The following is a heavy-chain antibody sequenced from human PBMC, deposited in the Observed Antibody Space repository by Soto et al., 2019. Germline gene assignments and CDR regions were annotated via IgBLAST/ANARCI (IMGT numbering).Heavy chain of an antibody. CDR1: GGTFSSDG. CDR2: ITPIFRAT. J-gene: IGHJ2*01. V-gene: IGHV1-69*13. D-gene: IGHD3-22*01. Sequence: ASVKVSCKASGGTFSSDGISWVRQAPGQGLEWMGGITPIFRATKYAQKFQGRVTITADESTSTAYMELSSLRSEDTAVYYCARGRDTYYYDSSGYSGWYFDLWGRGTLVTVSS. CDR3: ARGRDTYYYDSSGYSGWYFDL.